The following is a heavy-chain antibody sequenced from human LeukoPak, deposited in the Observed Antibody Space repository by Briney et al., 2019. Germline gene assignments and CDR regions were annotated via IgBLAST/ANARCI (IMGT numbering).Heavy chain of an antibody. CDR1: GFTFDDYA. J-gene: IGHJ6*02. CDR2: LSGSGGTT. CDR3: AKRISGSVWFYYGLDV. Sequence: PGGSLRLSCAASGFTFDDYAMHWVRQAPGKGLEWVSGLSGSGGTTYYADSVKGRFTISRDNSRNTLYLQMNSLRADDTAVYYCAKRISGSVWFYYGLDVWGQGTTVTVSS. D-gene: IGHD6-25*01. V-gene: IGHV3-23*01.